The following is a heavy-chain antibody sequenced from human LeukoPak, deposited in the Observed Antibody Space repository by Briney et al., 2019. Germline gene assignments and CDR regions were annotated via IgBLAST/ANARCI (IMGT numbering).Heavy chain of an antibody. Sequence: GGSLRLSCAASGFTFSVYWMTWVRQAPGKGLECVAHIKDDGSVQHYVDSVKGRFTISRDNAKNSLFLQMDNLRAEDTAVYYCVSRAMSFDHWGLGTLVTVSS. CDR2: IKDDGSVQ. J-gene: IGHJ4*02. CDR1: GFTFSVYW. CDR3: VSRAMSFDH. V-gene: IGHV3-7*01.